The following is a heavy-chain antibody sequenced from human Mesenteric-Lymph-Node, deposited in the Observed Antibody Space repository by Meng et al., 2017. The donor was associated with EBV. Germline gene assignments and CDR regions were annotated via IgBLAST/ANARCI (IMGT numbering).Heavy chain of an antibody. CDR1: GYSFTNYA. D-gene: IGHD6-13*01. J-gene: IGHJ4*02. V-gene: IGHV1-3*01. CDR3: VREGSSWYGGGFYDY. CDR2: LNAANGNT. Sequence: QVPCWQSGVEWKKPGASVKVSGMAFGYSFTNYASHWVRQAPGQRLEFVGWLNAANGNTRYSQRLQGRVTLTSDTSASTVYMELTSLISEDAAVYYCVREGSSWYGGGFYDYWGQGTLVTVSS.